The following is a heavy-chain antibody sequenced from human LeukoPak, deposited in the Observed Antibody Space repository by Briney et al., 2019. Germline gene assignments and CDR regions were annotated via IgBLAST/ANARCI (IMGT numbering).Heavy chain of an antibody. Sequence: PSGTLSLTCTVSGGSVSSGSYYWSWIRQPPGKGLEWIGYIYYSGSTNYNPSLKSRVTISVDTSKNQFSLKLSSVTAADRAVYYCARVSLVFSRRYAMDVWGQGTTVTVSS. J-gene: IGHJ6*02. CDR2: IYYSGST. V-gene: IGHV4-61*01. D-gene: IGHD2-8*02. CDR3: ARVSLVFSRRYAMDV. CDR1: GGSVSSGSYY.